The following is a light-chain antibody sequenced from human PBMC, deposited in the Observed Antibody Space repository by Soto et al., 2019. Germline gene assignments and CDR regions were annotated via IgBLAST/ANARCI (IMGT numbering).Light chain of an antibody. J-gene: IGKJ1*01. V-gene: IGKV3-20*01. CDR1: QIVYNGY. CDR2: GAS. Sequence: ENVLTQSPGTLSLSPGERATLSCRASQIVYNGYLAWYQQKPGQPPRLLIYGASSRATGIPDRFSGSGSGTDFTLTINRPQPEDFAVYYCQQYVSSPRTFGQGTKVDIK. CDR3: QQYVSSPRT.